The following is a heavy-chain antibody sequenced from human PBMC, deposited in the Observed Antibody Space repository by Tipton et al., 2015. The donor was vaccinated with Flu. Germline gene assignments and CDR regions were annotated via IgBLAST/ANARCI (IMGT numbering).Heavy chain of an antibody. CDR1: GFTFSNYA. D-gene: IGHD3-10*01. J-gene: IGHJ6*02. Sequence: SLRLSCAASGFTFSNYAMSWVRQAPGKGLEWVSGIGRNGDRIHYADSVNGRFTISRDNSKNTLFLLMNSLRAEDTAIYYCAKALIGFGKDYYGMDVWGQGTPVTVSS. V-gene: IGHV3-23*01. CDR3: AKALIGFGKDYYGMDV. CDR2: IGRNGDRI.